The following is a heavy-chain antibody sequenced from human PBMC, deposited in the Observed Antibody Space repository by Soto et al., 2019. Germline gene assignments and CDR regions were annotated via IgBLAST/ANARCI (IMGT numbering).Heavy chain of an antibody. CDR3: ARGYSSSWYYFDY. CDR2: IYHTGIS. J-gene: IGHJ4*02. V-gene: IGHV4-4*02. D-gene: IGHD6-13*01. Sequence: SETLSLTCAVSGVSIINNNWWSWVRQPPGKGLEWIGEIYHTGISNYNPSLKSRVTTSVVKSKNQFSLKLSSVTAADTAMYYCARGYSSSWYYFDYWGQGTQVT. CDR1: GVSIINNNW.